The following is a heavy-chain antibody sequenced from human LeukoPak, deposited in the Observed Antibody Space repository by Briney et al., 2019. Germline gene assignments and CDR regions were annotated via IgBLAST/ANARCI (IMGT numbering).Heavy chain of an antibody. CDR1: GFTLSSYW. CDR3: ARDHIDLDMDV. J-gene: IGHJ6*03. Sequence: GGSLRLSCAASGFTLSSYWMHWVRQAPGMGLVWVSRIKSDGSTTNYADSVKGRFTISRDNAKNTLFLQMNSLRADDTAVYYCARDHIDLDMDVWGKGTTVTVSS. CDR2: IKSDGSTT. V-gene: IGHV3-74*01.